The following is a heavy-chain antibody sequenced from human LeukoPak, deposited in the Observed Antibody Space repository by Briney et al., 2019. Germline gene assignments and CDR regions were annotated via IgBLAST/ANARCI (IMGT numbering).Heavy chain of an antibody. CDR1: GYSISSGYY. V-gene: IGHV4-31*03. J-gene: IGHJ4*02. CDR2: IYYSGST. CDR3: ARVHYGSGSYYKGGPDY. Sequence: SETLSLTCTVPGYSISSGYYWGWIRQHPGKGLEWIGYIYYSGSTYYNPSLKSRVTISVDTSKNQFSLKLSSVTAADTAVYYCARVHYGSGSYYKGGPDYWGQGTLVTVSS. D-gene: IGHD3-10*01.